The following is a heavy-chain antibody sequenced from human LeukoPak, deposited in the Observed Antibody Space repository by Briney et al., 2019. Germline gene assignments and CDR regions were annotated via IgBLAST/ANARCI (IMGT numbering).Heavy chain of an antibody. D-gene: IGHD3-22*01. CDR1: GGPFSGYY. CDR3: ARARGDYYDSSGYYSAFDY. Sequence: PSETLSLTCAVYGGPFSGYYWSWIRQPPGKGLEWIGEINHSGSANYNPSLKSRVTISVDMSKNHFSLKLSSVTAADTAVYYCARARGDYYDSSGYYSAFDYWGQGTLVTVSS. J-gene: IGHJ4*02. V-gene: IGHV4-34*01. CDR2: INHSGSA.